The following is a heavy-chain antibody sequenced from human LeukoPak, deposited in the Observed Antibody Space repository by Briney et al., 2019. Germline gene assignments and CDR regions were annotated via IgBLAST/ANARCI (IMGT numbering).Heavy chain of an antibody. CDR2: ISYDGTNK. CDR1: GFTFSTSV. J-gene: IGHJ4*02. CDR3: ARDRLAAAAAYLDY. V-gene: IGHV3-30-3*01. D-gene: IGHD6-13*01. Sequence: GGSLRLSCAASGFTFSTSVMHWVRQAPGKGLEWVAVISYDGTNKYYADSVKGRFTVSRDNSKNTLYLQMNSLRVEDTAVYYCARDRLAAAAAYLDYWGQGTLVTVSS.